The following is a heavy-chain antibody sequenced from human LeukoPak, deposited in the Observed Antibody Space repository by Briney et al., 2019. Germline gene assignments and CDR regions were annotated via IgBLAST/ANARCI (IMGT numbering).Heavy chain of an antibody. CDR2: INHSGST. D-gene: IGHD3-3*01. Sequence: SETLSLTCAVYGGSFSGYYWSWIRQPPGKGLEWIGEINHSGSTNYNPSLKSRVTISVDTSKSQFSLKLSSVTAADTAVYYCARGRSGDFDYWGQGTLVTVSS. CDR1: GGSFSGYY. CDR3: ARGRSGDFDY. V-gene: IGHV4-34*01. J-gene: IGHJ4*02.